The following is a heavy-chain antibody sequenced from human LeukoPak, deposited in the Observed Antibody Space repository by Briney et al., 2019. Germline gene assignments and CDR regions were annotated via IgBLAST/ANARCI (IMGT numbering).Heavy chain of an antibody. D-gene: IGHD2-21*02. V-gene: IGHV3-15*01. CDR1: GFTFSNAW. Sequence: GGSLRLSCAASGFTFSNAWMSWVRQAPGKGLEWVGRIKSKTDGGTTDYAAPVKGRFTISRDDSKNTLYLQMNSLKTEDTAVYYCTTDLGGEHIVVVTAIHTLTDYWGQGTLVTVSS. CDR3: TTDLGGEHIVVVTAIHTLTDY. J-gene: IGHJ4*02. CDR2: IKSKTDGGTT.